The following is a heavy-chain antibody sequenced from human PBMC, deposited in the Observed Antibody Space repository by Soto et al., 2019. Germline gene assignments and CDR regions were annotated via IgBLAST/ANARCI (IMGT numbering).Heavy chain of an antibody. CDR2: ISGSGDST. Sequence: EVQLLESGGGLVQPGGSLRLSCAASGFTFSSYAMSWVRQTPGKGLEWVSAISGSGDSTYYADSVKGRFTISRDNSKNTLYLQMNSLRAEDTAVYYCAILRWGSDNWFDPWGQGTLVTVSS. CDR3: AILRWGSDNWFDP. D-gene: IGHD2-15*01. V-gene: IGHV3-23*01. CDR1: GFTFSSYA. J-gene: IGHJ5*02.